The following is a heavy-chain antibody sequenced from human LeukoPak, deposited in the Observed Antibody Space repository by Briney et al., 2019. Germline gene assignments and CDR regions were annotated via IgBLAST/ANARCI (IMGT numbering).Heavy chain of an antibody. D-gene: IGHD3-3*02. J-gene: IGHJ3*02. CDR2: TYSGGST. CDR1: GFTVSSNY. CDR3: ASTFLRSADAFDI. Sequence: GGSLRLSCAASGFTVSSNYMSWVRQAPGKGLEWVSVTYSGGSTYYADSVKGRFTISRDNSKNTLYLQMNSLRAEDTAVYYCASTFLRSADAFDIWGQGTMVTVSS. V-gene: IGHV3-53*01.